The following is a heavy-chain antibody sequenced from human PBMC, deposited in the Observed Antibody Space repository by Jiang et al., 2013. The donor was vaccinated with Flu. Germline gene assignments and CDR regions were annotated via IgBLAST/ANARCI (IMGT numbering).Heavy chain of an antibody. CDR3: ARGLNIVVVPAARYYYGMDV. D-gene: IGHD2-2*01. V-gene: IGHV4-39*07. Sequence: ETLSLTCIVSGGSISSTGYYWGWIRQPPGKGLEWIGSIYSGGSTNYNPSLKSRVTISVDTSKNQFSLKLSSVTAADTAVYYCARGLNIVVVPAARYYYGMDVWGQGTTVTVSS. J-gene: IGHJ6*02. CDR2: IYSGGST. CDR1: GGSISSTGYY.